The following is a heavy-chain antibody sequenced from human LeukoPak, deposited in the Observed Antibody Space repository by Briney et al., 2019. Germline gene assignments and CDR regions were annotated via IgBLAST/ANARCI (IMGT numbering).Heavy chain of an antibody. V-gene: IGHV4-59*12. D-gene: IGHD4-11*01. CDR2: IYYSGST. Sequence: SETLSLTCTVSGGSISSYYWSWIRQPPGKGLEWIGYIYYSGSTNYNPSLKSRVTISVDTSKNQFSLNLSSVTAADTAVYYCAKSNAWDWFDPWGQGTLVTVSS. J-gene: IGHJ5*02. CDR1: GGSISSYY. CDR3: AKSNAWDWFDP.